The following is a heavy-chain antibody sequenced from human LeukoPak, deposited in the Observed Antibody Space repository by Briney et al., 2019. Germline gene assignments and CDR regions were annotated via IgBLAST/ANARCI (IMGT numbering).Heavy chain of an antibody. D-gene: IGHD5-12*01. CDR3: ARGFDSKSTYFDY. CDR2: IYYSGST. Sequence: SETLSLTCTVSGGSITNYYWNWIRQPPGKGLEWIGYIYYSGSTNYNPSLKSRVTTSLDTSKNQFSLRLTSVSAADTAVYYCARGFDSKSTYFDYWGQGTLLTVS. V-gene: IGHV4-59*01. J-gene: IGHJ4*02. CDR1: GGSITNYY.